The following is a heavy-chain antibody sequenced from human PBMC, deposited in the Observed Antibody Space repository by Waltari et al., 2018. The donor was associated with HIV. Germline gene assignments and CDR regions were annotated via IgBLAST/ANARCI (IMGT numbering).Heavy chain of an antibody. V-gene: IGHV3-13*01. CDR1: GFTFSSYD. J-gene: IGHJ5*02. CDR3: ARGGGYGWFDP. Sequence: EVQLVESGGGLVQPGGSLRLSCAASGFTFSSYDMHWVRQSTGKGLGWVSAICTAVDKYYPGSVKGRFTISRENAKNSLYLQMNSLRAGDTAVYYCARGGGYGWFDPWGQGTLVTVSS. CDR2: ICTAVDK. D-gene: IGHD3-16*01.